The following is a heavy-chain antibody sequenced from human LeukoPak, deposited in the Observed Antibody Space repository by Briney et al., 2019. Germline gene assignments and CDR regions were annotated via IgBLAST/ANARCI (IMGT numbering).Heavy chain of an antibody. CDR2: INHSGST. V-gene: IGHV4-34*01. D-gene: IGHD3-16*02. J-gene: IGHJ5*02. CDR3: AGGRADYDYVWGSYRLYNWFDP. CDR1: GGSFNGYY. Sequence: PSETLSLTCAVYGGSFNGYYWSWIRQPPGKGLEWIGEINHSGSTNYNPSLKSRVTISVDTSKNQFSLKLSSVTAADTAVYYCAGGRADYDYVWGSYRLYNWFDPWGQGTLVTVSS.